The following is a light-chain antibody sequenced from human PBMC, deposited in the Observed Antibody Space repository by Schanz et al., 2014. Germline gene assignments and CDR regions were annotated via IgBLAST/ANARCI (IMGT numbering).Light chain of an antibody. Sequence: EIVLTQSPGTLSLSPGERATLSCRASQSVSTTHLAWYQQKPGQAPRLLIYGASTRATGIPARFSGSGSGTEFTLTISSMQSEDFAVYYCQQYNNWPLTFGGGTKVEIK. CDR3: QQYNNWPLT. CDR1: QSVSTTH. CDR2: GAS. J-gene: IGKJ4*01. V-gene: IGKV3-15*01.